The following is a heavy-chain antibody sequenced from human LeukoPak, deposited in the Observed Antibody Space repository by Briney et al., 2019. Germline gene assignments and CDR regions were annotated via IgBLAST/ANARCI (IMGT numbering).Heavy chain of an antibody. Sequence: QPSETLSLTCTVSGGSISSYYWSWIRQPPGKGLEWIGYIYYSGSTNYNPSLKSRVTISVDTSKNQFSLKLSSVTAADTAVYYCAREAELDVLMVYGEQYYYYYMDVWGEGTTVTVSS. CDR2: IYYSGST. D-gene: IGHD2-8*01. CDR1: GGSISSYY. V-gene: IGHV4-59*01. CDR3: AREAELDVLMVYGEQYYYYYMDV. J-gene: IGHJ6*03.